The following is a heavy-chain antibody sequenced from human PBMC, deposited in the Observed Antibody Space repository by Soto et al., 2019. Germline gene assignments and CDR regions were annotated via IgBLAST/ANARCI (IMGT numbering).Heavy chain of an antibody. J-gene: IGHJ4*02. D-gene: IGHD6-19*01. CDR3: ATSSGWSQGLPYYFDY. V-gene: IGHV4-39*01. CDR2: IYYSGST. CDR1: GGSISSSSYY. Sequence: PSETLSLTCTVSGGSISSSSYYWGWIRQPPGKGLEWIGSIYYSGSTYYNPSLKSRVTISVDTSKNQFSLKLSSVTAADTAVYYCATSSGWSQGLPYYFDYWGQGTLVTVSS.